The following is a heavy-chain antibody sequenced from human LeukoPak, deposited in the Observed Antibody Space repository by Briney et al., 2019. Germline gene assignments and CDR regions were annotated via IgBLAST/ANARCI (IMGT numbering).Heavy chain of an antibody. Sequence: ASVKVSCKASGYTFTSYDINWVRQATGQGLEWMGWMNPNSGNTGYAQKFQGRVTMTRNTSISTDYMELSSLRSEDTAVYYCARNPSYGFVSYYYYYMDVWGKGTTVTVSS. V-gene: IGHV1-8*01. CDR3: ARNPSYGFVSYYYYYMDV. CDR2: MNPNSGNT. D-gene: IGHD5-18*01. J-gene: IGHJ6*03. CDR1: GYTFTSYD.